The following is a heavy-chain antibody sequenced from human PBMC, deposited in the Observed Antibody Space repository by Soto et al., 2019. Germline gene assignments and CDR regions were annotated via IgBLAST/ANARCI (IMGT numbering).Heavy chain of an antibody. Sequence: EVQLLDSGGGLVQPGGALRLSCSASGFIFSSSAMNWVRQAPGKGLEWVSAISGSGGSIYYADSVKGRFTISRDNSKTAVSLQMESLRAEDTAVYYCAKGGGESLRCGMDVWGQGTTVTVSS. V-gene: IGHV3-23*01. J-gene: IGHJ6*02. CDR3: AKGGGESLRCGMDV. D-gene: IGHD2-21*01. CDR1: GFIFSSSA. CDR2: ISGSGGSI.